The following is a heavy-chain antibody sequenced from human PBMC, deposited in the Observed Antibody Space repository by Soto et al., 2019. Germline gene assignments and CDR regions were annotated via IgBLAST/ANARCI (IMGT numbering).Heavy chain of an antibody. CDR3: AKDSKTYYYDSSGSY. Sequence: SLILSCAASGFTFSSYAVSWVRQAPGKGLEWVSATSGSGGSTYYADSVKGRFTISRDNSKNTLYLQMNSLRAEDTAVYYCAKDSKTYYYDSSGSYWGQGTLVTVSS. D-gene: IGHD3-22*01. J-gene: IGHJ4*02. V-gene: IGHV3-23*01. CDR1: GFTFSSYA. CDR2: TSGSGGST.